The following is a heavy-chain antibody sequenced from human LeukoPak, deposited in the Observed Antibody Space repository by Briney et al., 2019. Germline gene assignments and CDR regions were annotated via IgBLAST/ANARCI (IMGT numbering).Heavy chain of an antibody. J-gene: IGHJ4*02. CDR3: VVLSSGYFDY. V-gene: IGHV3-64D*06. D-gene: IGHD3-22*01. CDR2: ISSNGGST. Sequence: PGGSLRLSCSASGFTFSSYAMHWARQAPGKGPEYVSAISSNGGSTYYADSVKGRFTISRDNSKNTLYLQMSSLRAEDTAVYYCVVLSSGYFDYWGQGTLVTVSS. CDR1: GFTFSSYA.